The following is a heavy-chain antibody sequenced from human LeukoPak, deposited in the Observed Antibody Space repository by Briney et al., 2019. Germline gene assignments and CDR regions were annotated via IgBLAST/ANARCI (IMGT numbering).Heavy chain of an antibody. CDR1: GFTFSSYS. CDR2: ISSSSSYI. D-gene: IGHD3-22*01. CDR3: AKGTTKYYDSTGLRFDY. J-gene: IGHJ4*02. Sequence: PGGSLRLSCAASGFTFSSYSMNWVRQAPGKGLEWVSSISSSSSYIYYADSVKGRFTISRDNAKNSLYLQMNDLRAEDTAVYYCAKGTTKYYDSTGLRFDYWGQGTPVTVSS. V-gene: IGHV3-21*04.